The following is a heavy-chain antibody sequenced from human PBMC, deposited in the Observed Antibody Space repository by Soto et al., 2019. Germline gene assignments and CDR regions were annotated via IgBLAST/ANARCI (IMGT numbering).Heavy chain of an antibody. CDR2: ISSNSATR. D-gene: IGHD6-6*01. Sequence: EVQLVESGGGLVQPGGSLRLSCAASGFTFSNYGMNWVRHAPGKGLAWVSYISSNSATRQYADSVKGRFTISRDKAKNSLYLQMNSLRDEDTAVYYCARGGAARPDYWGQGTLVTVSS. CDR1: GFTFSNYG. V-gene: IGHV3-48*02. J-gene: IGHJ4*02. CDR3: ARGGAARPDY.